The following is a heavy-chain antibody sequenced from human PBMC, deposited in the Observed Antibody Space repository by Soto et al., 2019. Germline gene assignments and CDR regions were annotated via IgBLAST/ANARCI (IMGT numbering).Heavy chain of an antibody. CDR2: INHSGST. CDR3: ATVPPRIVVVLAEFPT. CDR1: GGTFSGYY. V-gene: IGHV4-34*08. D-gene: IGHD2-21*01. Sequence: ETLPLTCAVHGGTFSGYYWTWIRQPPGTGLEWIGEINHSGSTNYNPSLKSRVTISVDTSKNQFSLKLTSVTAADTAVYYCATVPPRIVVVLAEFPTWGQGTLVTVSS. J-gene: IGHJ4*02.